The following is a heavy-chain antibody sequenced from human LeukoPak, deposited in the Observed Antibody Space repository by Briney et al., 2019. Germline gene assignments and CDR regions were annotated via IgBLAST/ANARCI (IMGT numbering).Heavy chain of an antibody. CDR2: ISSSSSTI. CDR3: ARAPWQQLVLYWFDP. V-gene: IGHV3-48*01. Sequence: SGGSLRLSCAASGFTFSSYSMNWVRQAPGKGLEWVSYISSSSSTIYYADSEKGRFTISRDNSKNTLYLQMNSLRAEDTAVYYCARAPWQQLVLYWFDPWGQGTLVTVSS. CDR1: GFTFSSYS. D-gene: IGHD6-13*01. J-gene: IGHJ5*02.